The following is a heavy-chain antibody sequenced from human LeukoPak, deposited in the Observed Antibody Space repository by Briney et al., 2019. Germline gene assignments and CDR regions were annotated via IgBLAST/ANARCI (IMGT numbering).Heavy chain of an antibody. V-gene: IGHV4-34*01. CDR3: ARGIVVVPAAYYYYYGMDV. J-gene: IGHJ6*02. CDR2: INHSGST. CDR1: GGSFNGYY. D-gene: IGHD2-2*01. Sequence: SETLSLTCAVYGGSFNGYYWSWIRQPPGKGLEWIGEINHSGSTNYNPSLKSRVTISVDTSKNQFSLKLSSVTAADTAVYYCARGIVVVPAAYYYYYGMDVWGQGTTVTVSS.